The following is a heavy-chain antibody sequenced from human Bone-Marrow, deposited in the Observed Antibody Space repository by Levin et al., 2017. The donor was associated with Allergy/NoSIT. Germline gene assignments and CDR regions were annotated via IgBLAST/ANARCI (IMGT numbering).Heavy chain of an antibody. D-gene: IGHD6-19*01. CDR1: GGSISSGGYY. CDR2: IYYSGST. CDR3: ARDHLSGWYHWFDP. J-gene: IGHJ5*02. V-gene: IGHV4-31*03. Sequence: PSETLSLTCTVSGGSISSGGYYWSWIRQHPGKGLEWIGYIYYSGSTYYNPSLKSRVTISVDTSKNQFSLKLSSVTAADTAVYYCARDHLSGWYHWFDPWGQGTLVTVSS.